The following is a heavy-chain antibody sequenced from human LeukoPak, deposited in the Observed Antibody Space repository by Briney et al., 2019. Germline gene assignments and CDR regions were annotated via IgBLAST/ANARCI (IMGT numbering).Heavy chain of an antibody. D-gene: IGHD3-22*01. Sequence: GGTLRLSCAASGFTFSTCAMSWVRQAPGKGLEWVSAISGSDTRTYYADSLKGRFTISRDNSKNTLYLQMDSLTAEDTAVYYCAKEDSRGHWFDYWGQGTLVTVSS. V-gene: IGHV3-23*01. CDR2: ISGSDTRT. CDR3: AKEDSRGHWFDY. CDR1: GFTFSTCA. J-gene: IGHJ4*02.